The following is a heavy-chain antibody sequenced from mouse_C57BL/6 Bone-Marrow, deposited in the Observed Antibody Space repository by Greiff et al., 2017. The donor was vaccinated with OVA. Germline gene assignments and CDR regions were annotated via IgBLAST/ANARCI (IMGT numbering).Heavy chain of an antibody. CDR3: ARRGTTGSPVYFDY. V-gene: IGHV1-80*01. D-gene: IGHD1-1*01. Sequence: QVQLQQSGAELVKPGASVKISCKASGYAFSSYWMNWVKQRPGKGLEWIGQIYPGDGDTNYNGKFKGKATLTADKSSSTAYMQLSSLTSEDSAVYFCARRGTTGSPVYFDYWGQGTTLTVSS. J-gene: IGHJ2*01. CDR2: IYPGDGDT. CDR1: GYAFSSYW.